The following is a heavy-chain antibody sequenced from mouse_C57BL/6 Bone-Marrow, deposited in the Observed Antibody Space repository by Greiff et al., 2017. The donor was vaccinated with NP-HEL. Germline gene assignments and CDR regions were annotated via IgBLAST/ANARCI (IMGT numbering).Heavy chain of an antibody. CDR2: INPGSGGT. D-gene: IGHD2-5*01. V-gene: IGHV1-54*01. J-gene: IGHJ4*01. CDR3: ARPPYYSNYVAMDY. Sequence: LQESGAELVRPGTSVKVSCKASGYAFTNYLIEWVKQRPGQGLEWIGVINPGSGGTNYNEKFKGKATLTADKSSSTAYMQLSSLTSEDSAVYFCARPPYYSNYVAMDYWGQGTSVTVSS. CDR1: GYAFTNYL.